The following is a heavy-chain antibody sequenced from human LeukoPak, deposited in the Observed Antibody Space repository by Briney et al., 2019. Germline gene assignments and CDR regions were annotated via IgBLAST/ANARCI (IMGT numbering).Heavy chain of an antibody. CDR2: ICYSTST. D-gene: IGHD1-26*01. J-gene: IGHJ3*02. Sequence: SETLSLTCTVSGGSISSSTYYWGWIRQPPGKGLEWSVSICYSTSTYYTPSLTSRLTISVDTSKNQFSLKLNSVTAADTAVYYCATPYSGGYHGLDIWGQGKMVTVSS. CDR1: GGSISSSTYY. V-gene: IGHV4-39*01. CDR3: ATPYSGGYHGLDI.